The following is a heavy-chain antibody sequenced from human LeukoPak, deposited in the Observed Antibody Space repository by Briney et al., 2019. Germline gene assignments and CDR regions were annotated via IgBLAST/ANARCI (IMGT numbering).Heavy chain of an antibody. CDR3: AREGYYGAFDN. CDR1: GFTFSDYS. CDR2: IGANSAI. J-gene: IGHJ3*02. V-gene: IGHV3-48*02. D-gene: IGHD3-10*01. Sequence: PGGSLRLSCAASGFTFSDYSMNWVRQAPGKGLEWVSYIGANSAIYYADSVKGRFTISRDNAKNSLSLQMNSLRDDDTAVYYCAREGYYGAFDNWGQGTVVTVSS.